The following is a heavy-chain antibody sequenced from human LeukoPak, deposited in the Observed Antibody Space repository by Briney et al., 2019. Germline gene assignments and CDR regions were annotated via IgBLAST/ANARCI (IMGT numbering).Heavy chain of an antibody. J-gene: IGHJ4*02. D-gene: IGHD3-10*01. CDR2: IDPSDSYT. V-gene: IGHV5-10-1*01. CDR3: ARQSRDGSKTRGYYFDY. Sequence: GESLKISCKGSGYSFTTYWITWVRQMPGEGLEWMGRIDPSDSYTNYSPSFQGHFTISADKSISTAYLQWSSLKAPDTAMYYCARQSRDGSKTRGYYFDYWGQGTLVTVS. CDR1: GYSFTTYW.